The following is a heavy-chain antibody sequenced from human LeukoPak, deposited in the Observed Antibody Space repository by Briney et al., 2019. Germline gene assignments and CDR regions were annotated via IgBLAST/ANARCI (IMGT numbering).Heavy chain of an antibody. V-gene: IGHV4-34*01. CDR1: GGSFSGYY. Sequence: SETLSHTCAVYGGSFSGYYWSWIRQPPGKGLEWIREINHSGSTNYNPSLKSRVTISVDTSKNQFSLKLSSVTAADTAVYYCARGSYCSSTSCSPYYFDYWGQGTLVTVSS. D-gene: IGHD2-2*01. J-gene: IGHJ4*02. CDR2: INHSGST. CDR3: ARGSYCSSTSCSPYYFDY.